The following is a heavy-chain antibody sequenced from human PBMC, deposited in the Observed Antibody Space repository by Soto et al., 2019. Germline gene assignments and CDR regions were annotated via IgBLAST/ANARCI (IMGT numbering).Heavy chain of an antibody. J-gene: IGHJ4*02. Sequence: SETLSLTCTVSGDSISSGDYYWSWIRQPPGKGLEWIGCIYYSGNTYYNPSLKRRFSISVDTSKNQFSLQLSSVTVADTAVYYCARDFKPYSTPPGPLEYWGRETRVTFSS. V-gene: IGHV4-30-4*01. CDR1: GDSISSGDYY. CDR3: ARDFKPYSTPPGPLEY. CDR2: IYYSGNT. D-gene: IGHD6-13*01.